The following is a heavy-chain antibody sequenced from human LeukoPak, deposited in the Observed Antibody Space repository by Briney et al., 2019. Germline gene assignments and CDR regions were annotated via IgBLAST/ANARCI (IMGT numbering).Heavy chain of an antibody. Sequence: SETLSLTCAVYGGSFSGYYWSWIRQPPGKGLEWIGEINHSGSTNYNPSLKSRVTISVDTSKNQFSLKLSSVTAAGTAVYYCAREGSSSYSFDYWGQGTLVTVSS. CDR2: INHSGST. J-gene: IGHJ4*02. CDR1: GGSFSGYY. CDR3: AREGSSSYSFDY. D-gene: IGHD6-6*01. V-gene: IGHV4-34*01.